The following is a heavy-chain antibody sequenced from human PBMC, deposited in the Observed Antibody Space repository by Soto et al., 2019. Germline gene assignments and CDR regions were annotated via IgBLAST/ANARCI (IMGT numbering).Heavy chain of an antibody. J-gene: IGHJ6*02. CDR1: GGSISSSSYY. V-gene: IGHV4-39*01. CDR3: ARHHDFLYCYYCGMDV. CDR2: NYYSGST. Sequence: QLQLQESGPGLVKPSETLSLTCTVSGGSISSSSYYWGWIRQPPGKGLEWIGRNYYSGSTYYNPSLKSRVTLSVDTSKDQFALQLSSVTAADTAVYYCARHHDFLYCYYCGMDVWGQGTTVTVSS. D-gene: IGHD2-21*02.